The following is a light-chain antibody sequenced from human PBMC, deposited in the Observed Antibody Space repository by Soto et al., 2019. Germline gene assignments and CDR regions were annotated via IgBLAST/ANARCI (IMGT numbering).Light chain of an antibody. CDR2: GAS. Sequence: EIVLTQSPGTLSLSPGERATLSCRASQSVSSSYLAWYHQKPGQAPRLLIYGASSRATGIPDRFSGSGSVTDFTLTISTLEPEDFAVYYCQQYGSSHKTFGQGTKVEIK. CDR1: QSVSSSY. V-gene: IGKV3-20*01. J-gene: IGKJ1*01. CDR3: QQYGSSHKT.